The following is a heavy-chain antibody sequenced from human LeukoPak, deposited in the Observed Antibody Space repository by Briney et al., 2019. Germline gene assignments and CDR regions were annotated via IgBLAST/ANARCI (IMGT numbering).Heavy chain of an antibody. D-gene: IGHD6-13*01. CDR2: IRYDGSNK. CDR3: ARGGSSSQDY. CDR1: GFTFSSYG. V-gene: IGHV3-30*02. Sequence: QAGGSLRLSSAASGFTFSSYGMHWVRQAPGKGLEWVAFIRYDGSNKYYADSVKGRFTISRDNSKNTLYLQMNSLRAEDTAVYYCARGGSSSQDYWGQGTLVTVSS. J-gene: IGHJ4*02.